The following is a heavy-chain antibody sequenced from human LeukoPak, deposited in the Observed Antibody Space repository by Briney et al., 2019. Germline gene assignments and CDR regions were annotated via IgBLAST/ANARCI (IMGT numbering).Heavy chain of an antibody. CDR1: GYTFTSYD. D-gene: IGHD1-20*01. V-gene: IGHV1-8*03. CDR3: ARGSLTVTTWVLDI. CDR2: MNPNSGNT. J-gene: IGHJ3*02. Sequence: ASVKVSCKASGYTFTSYDINWVRQATGQGLEWMGWMNPNSGNTGYAQKFQGRVTITRNTSISTAYMELSSLRSEDTAVYYCARGSLTVTTWVLDIWGQGTMVTVSS.